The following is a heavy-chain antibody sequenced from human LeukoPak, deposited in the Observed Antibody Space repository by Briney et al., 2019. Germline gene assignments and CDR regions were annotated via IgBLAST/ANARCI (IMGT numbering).Heavy chain of an antibody. CDR1: GGSISSGSYY. V-gene: IGHV4-61*02. CDR3: ARVADGDYFDY. Sequence: SQTLSLTCTVSGGSISSGSYYWSWIRQPAGKGLEWVGRIYTSGSTNYNPSLKSRVTISVDTSKDQFSLKLSSVTAADTAVYYCARVADGDYFDYWGQGTLVTVSS. J-gene: IGHJ4*02. CDR2: IYTSGST. D-gene: IGHD6-6*01.